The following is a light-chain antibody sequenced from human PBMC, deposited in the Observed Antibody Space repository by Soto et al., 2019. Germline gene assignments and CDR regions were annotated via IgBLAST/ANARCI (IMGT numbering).Light chain of an antibody. CDR2: DAS. V-gene: IGKV1-5*01. Sequence: DIQMTQSPSTLSASVGDRVTITCRASQTISSWLAWYQQKPGKAPNLLIYDASTLKRGVPSRFRGTGSGTEFTLTIDRLQPDDFATYYCQQYHTYSITFGQGTRLEIK. J-gene: IGKJ5*01. CDR3: QQYHTYSIT. CDR1: QTISSW.